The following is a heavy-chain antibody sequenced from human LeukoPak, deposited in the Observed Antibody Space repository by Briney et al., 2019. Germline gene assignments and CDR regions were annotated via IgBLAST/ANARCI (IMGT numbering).Heavy chain of an antibody. CDR2: IKSSRSYI. D-gene: IGHD2-15*01. Sequence: GGSLRLSCAASGFTFSSYSMNWVRQAPGKGLEWVSSIKSSRSYIYYVDSVKGRFTISRDNAKNSLYPQMNRLRAEDTAVYYCARDLRYCSGGSCMGHYYYYGMDVCGKGNPVTVSS. CDR3: ARDLRYCSGGSCMGHYYYYGMDV. CDR1: GFTFSSYS. J-gene: IGHJ6*04. V-gene: IGHV3-21*01.